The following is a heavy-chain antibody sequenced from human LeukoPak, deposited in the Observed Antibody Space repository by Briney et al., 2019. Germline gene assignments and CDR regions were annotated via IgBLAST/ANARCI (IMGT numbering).Heavy chain of an antibody. Sequence: SETLSLTCTVSGGSIGSYYWSWIRQPPGKGLEWIGYIYYSGSTNYNPSLKSRVTISVDTSKNQFSLKLSSVTAADTAVYCCAREMGRDGYNLREGGYDYWGQGTLVTVSS. CDR3: AREMGRDGYNLREGGYDY. CDR2: IYYSGST. V-gene: IGHV4-59*01. CDR1: GGSIGSYY. J-gene: IGHJ4*02. D-gene: IGHD5-24*01.